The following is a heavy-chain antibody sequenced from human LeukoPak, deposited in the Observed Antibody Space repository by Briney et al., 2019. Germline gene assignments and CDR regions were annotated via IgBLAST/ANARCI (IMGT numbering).Heavy chain of an antibody. CDR3: ASAGMGYGYTPDY. CDR1: GGSISSGSYY. Sequence: SETLSLTCTVSGGSISSGSYYWSWIRQPAGKGLEWIGRIYTSGSTNYNPSLKSRVTISVDTSKNQFSLKLSSVTAADTAVYYCASAGMGYGYTPDYWGQGTLVTVSS. CDR2: IYTSGST. J-gene: IGHJ4*02. D-gene: IGHD5-12*01. V-gene: IGHV4-61*02.